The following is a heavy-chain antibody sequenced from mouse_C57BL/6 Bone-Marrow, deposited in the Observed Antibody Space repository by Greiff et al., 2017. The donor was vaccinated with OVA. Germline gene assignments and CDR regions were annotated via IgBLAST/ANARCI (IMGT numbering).Heavy chain of an antibody. D-gene: IGHD2-3*01. CDR1: GYTFTDYE. V-gene: IGHV1-15*01. Sequence: LVESGAELVRPGASVTLSCKASGYTFTDYEMHWVKQTPVHGLEWIGAIDPETGGTAYNQKFKGKAILTADKSSSTAYMELRSLTAEDSAVYYCTRDGLRGFFDYWGQGTTLTVSS. J-gene: IGHJ2*01. CDR2: IDPETGGT. CDR3: TRDGLRGFFDY.